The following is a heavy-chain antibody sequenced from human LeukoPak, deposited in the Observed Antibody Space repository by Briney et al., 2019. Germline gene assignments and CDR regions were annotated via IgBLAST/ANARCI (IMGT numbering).Heavy chain of an antibody. V-gene: IGHV4-39*01. D-gene: IGHD4-17*01. J-gene: IGHJ2*01. CDR1: GGAISSSSHY. Sequence: SETLSLTCIVSGGAISSSSHYWGWIRQPPGKGLEWIGSIYHSASTVYNPSLKSRVAISVDTSRNQFSLKLNSVTASDTAVYYCARSTTVTDWYFDLWGRGTLVTVSS. CDR2: IYHSAST. CDR3: ARSTTVTDWYFDL.